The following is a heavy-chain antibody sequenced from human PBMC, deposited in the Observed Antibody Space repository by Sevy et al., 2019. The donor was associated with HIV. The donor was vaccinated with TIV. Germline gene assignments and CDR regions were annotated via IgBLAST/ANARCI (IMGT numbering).Heavy chain of an antibody. V-gene: IGHV4-59*01. Sequence: SETLSLTCSVSYGPISAYYWKWIRQSPGKGLEWIGYIHYSGSTNYNPSFKSRVTMSLDTSKNQFSLQLNSVTAADTALYYCARAPPVRSGDDSLNWFDPWGRGTLVTVSS. D-gene: IGHD5-12*01. J-gene: IGHJ5*02. CDR3: ARAPPVRSGDDSLNWFDP. CDR2: IHYSGST. CDR1: YGPISAYY.